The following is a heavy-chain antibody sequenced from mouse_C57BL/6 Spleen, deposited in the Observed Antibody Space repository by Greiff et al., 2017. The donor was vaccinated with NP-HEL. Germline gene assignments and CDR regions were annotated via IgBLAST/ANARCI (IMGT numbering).Heavy chain of an antibody. CDR1: GFSFNTYA. D-gene: IGHD4-1*01. CDR2: IRSKSNNYAT. V-gene: IGHV10-1*01. CDR3: VRHPGLAY. Sequence: DVMLVESGGGLVQPKGSLKLSCAASGFSFNTYAMNWVRQAPGKGLEWVARIRSKSNNYATYYADSVKDRFTISRDDSESMLYLQMNNLKTEDTAMYYCVRHPGLAYWGQGTLVTVSA. J-gene: IGHJ3*01.